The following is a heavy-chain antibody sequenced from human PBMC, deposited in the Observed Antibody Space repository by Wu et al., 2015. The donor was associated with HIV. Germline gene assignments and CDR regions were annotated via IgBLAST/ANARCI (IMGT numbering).Heavy chain of an antibody. CDR3: ARDSHYYHSAGTGDAFDA. D-gene: IGHD3-10*01. J-gene: IGHJ3*01. CDR2: IIPIFQTT. V-gene: IGHV1-69*13. Sequence: AQLVQSGAEVKMPGSSVKVSCKASGATFSSYAINWVRQAPGQGLEWMARIIPIFQTTNYAQKFQGRVTITADESTTTAYMELSSLKSEDTAVYYCARDSHYYHSAGTGDAFDAVGPRD. CDR1: GATFSSYA.